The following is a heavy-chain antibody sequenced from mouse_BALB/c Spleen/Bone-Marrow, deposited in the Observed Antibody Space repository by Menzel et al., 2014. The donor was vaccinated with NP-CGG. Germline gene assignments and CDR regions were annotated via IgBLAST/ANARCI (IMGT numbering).Heavy chain of an antibody. Sequence: EVMLVESGGGLVQPGGSMKLSCVASGSTFSKNWMNWVRQSPEKGLEWVAEIRLKSNNYAKHYAESVNGRFTISRDDSKSSVYLQMNNLRAEDTGIYYCTRGTAATRASYFDYWGQGTTLTVSS. CDR1: GSTFSKNW. CDR2: IRLKSNNYAK. D-gene: IGHD1-2*01. CDR3: TRGTAATRASYFDY. J-gene: IGHJ2*01. V-gene: IGHV6-6*02.